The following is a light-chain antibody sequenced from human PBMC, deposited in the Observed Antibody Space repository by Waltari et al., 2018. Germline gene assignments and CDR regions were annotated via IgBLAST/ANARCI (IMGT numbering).Light chain of an antibody. V-gene: IGLV10-54*01. CDR3: SAWDSSLSAVV. J-gene: IGLJ2*01. Sequence: QAGLTQPHSVSKGLRQTATLTCTGNSNNVGNQGAAWLQQHQGHPPKPLSYRNNNRPSGISERLSASRSGNTVSLTITGLQPEDEADYYCSAWDSSLSAVVFGGGTKLTVL. CDR1: SNNVGNQG. CDR2: RNN.